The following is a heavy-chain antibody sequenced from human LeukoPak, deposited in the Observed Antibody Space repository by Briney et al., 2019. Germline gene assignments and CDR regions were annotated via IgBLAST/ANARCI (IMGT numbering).Heavy chain of an antibody. V-gene: IGHV4-59*01. Sequence: SETLSLTCTVSGGSITDYYWSWIRQPPGKGLEWIGYIYYSGNTNYNPSLKSRVTISVDTSKAQFSLRLSSVTAADTAMYYCARGGIKGSTGPRSFAYWGQGTLVTVSS. J-gene: IGHJ4*02. CDR1: GGSITDYY. D-gene: IGHD1-26*01. CDR2: IYYSGNT. CDR3: ARGGIKGSTGPRSFAY.